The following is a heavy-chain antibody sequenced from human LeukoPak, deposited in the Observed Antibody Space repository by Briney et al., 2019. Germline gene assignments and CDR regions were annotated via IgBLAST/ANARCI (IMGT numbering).Heavy chain of an antibody. CDR2: ISWNSGTI. Sequence: PGRSLRLSCAASGFTFDNYAMNWVRQVPGKGLEWISLISWNSGTIGYADSVKGRFTISRDNANNFLYLQMNSLRAEDTALCYCARAYKDRSLAGKKEFFQHWGQGTLVTVSS. CDR1: GFTFDNYA. CDR3: ARAYKDRSLAGKKEFFQH. D-gene: IGHD6-19*01. J-gene: IGHJ1*01. V-gene: IGHV3-9*01.